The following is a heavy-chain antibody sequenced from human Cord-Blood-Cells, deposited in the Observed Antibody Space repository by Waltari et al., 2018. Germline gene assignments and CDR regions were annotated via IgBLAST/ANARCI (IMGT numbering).Heavy chain of an antibody. V-gene: IGHV3-23*01. CDR3: AREGVGATRNYYGMDV. CDR2: ISGSGGST. CDR1: GFTFSSYA. D-gene: IGHD1-26*01. J-gene: IGHJ6*02. Sequence: EVQLLESGGGLVQPGGSLRLSCAASGFTFSSYAMSWVRQAPGTGLEWVSAISGSGGSTYYADSVKGRFTISRDNSKNTLYLQMNSLRAEDTAVYYCAREGVGATRNYYGMDVWGQGTTVTVSS.